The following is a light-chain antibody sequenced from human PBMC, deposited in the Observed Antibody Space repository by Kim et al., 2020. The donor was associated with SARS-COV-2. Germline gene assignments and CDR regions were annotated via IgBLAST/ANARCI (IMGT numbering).Light chain of an antibody. J-gene: IGKJ2*01. CDR3: QQRNNWMYT. CDR2: DAS. Sequence: LSPGGRATLSCRASQPIGSYLAWFQQRPGQAPRLIISDASYRATGIPARFSGNGSGTDFTLTISSLEPDDFAVYYCQQRNNWMYTFGQGTKVDIK. CDR1: QPIGSY. V-gene: IGKV3-11*01.